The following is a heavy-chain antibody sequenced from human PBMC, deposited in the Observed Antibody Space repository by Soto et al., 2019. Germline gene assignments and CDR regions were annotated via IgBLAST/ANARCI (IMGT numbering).Heavy chain of an antibody. Sequence: EGSLRLSCAASGFTFSSYGMHWVRQAPGKGLEWVAVIWYDGSNKYYADSVKGQFTISRENSKNTLYLQMNSLRAEDTAVYYCARDSRDSSGWLPFGNYFDYWGQGTLVTVSS. D-gene: IGHD6-19*01. CDR2: IWYDGSNK. CDR1: GFTFSSYG. V-gene: IGHV3-33*01. CDR3: ARDSRDSSGWLPFGNYFDY. J-gene: IGHJ4*02.